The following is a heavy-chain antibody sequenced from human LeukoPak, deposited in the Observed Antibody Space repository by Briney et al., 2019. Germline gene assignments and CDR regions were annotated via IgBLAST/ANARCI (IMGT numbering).Heavy chain of an antibody. CDR1: GFTCSSYL. Sequence: PGGSLRLSCAASGFTCSSYLMHWVRQAPGKGLVWVSRINSDGSSTSYVDSVKGRFTISRDNAKNTLYLQMNSLRAEDTAVYYCARGESYYYDSTAEYFQHWGQGTLVTVSS. V-gene: IGHV3-74*01. J-gene: IGHJ1*01. D-gene: IGHD3-22*01. CDR2: INSDGSST. CDR3: ARGESYYYDSTAEYFQH.